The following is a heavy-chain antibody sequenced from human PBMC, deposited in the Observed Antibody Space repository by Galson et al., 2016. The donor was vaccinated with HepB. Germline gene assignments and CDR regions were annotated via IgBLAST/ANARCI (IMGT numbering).Heavy chain of an antibody. CDR1: GYSFSTYW. V-gene: IGHV5-51*01. J-gene: IGHJ4*02. D-gene: IGHD2-2*02. CDR2: IYPSDSDT. CDR3: ARQVVPAAINPFDY. Sequence: QSGAEVKKPGESLKISCKGSGYSFSTYWIGWVRQMPGKGLEWMGLIYPSDSDTRYSPSFQGQVTISADKSLTTAYLQWSSLKASDTAMYYCARQVVPAAINPFDYWGQGTLVTVSS.